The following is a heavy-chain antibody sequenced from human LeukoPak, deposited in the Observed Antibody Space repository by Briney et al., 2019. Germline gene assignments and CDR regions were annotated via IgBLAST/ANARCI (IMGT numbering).Heavy chain of an antibody. CDR3: ARVTGSVDY. J-gene: IGHJ4*02. CDR2: VNTNSGNT. D-gene: IGHD1-26*01. CDR1: GYTLTNYD. V-gene: IGHV1-8*01. Sequence: ASVKVSCKASGYTLTNYDINWVRQATGQGLEWMGWVNTNSGNTGYAQKFQGRVTMTRDTSISTAYMELRSLRFDDTAVYYCARVTGSVDYWGQGTLVTVSS.